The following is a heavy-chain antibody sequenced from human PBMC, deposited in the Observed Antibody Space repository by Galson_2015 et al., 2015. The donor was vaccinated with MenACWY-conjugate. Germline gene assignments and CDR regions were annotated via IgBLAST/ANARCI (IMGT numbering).Heavy chain of an antibody. CDR3: TRHPPGGRGMDV. Sequence: QSGAEVKKPGESLKISCKGSGYSFTNYWIAWVRQMPGKGLEWVGLIDPVNSNIRYSPSFQGQVTISADKSISTAYLQWNSLQASDTAMYYCTRHPPGGRGMDVRGQGTTVTVSS. J-gene: IGHJ6*02. CDR2: IDPVNSNI. V-gene: IGHV5-51*01. D-gene: IGHD1-26*01. CDR1: GYSFTNYW.